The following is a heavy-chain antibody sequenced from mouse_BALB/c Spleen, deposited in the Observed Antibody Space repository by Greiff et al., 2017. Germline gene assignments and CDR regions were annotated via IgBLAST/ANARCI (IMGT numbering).Heavy chain of an antibody. V-gene: IGHV1-9*01. CDR3: ARPGAWFAY. Sequence: VQLQQSGAELMKPGASVKISCKATGYTFSSYWIEWVKQRPGHGLEWIGEILPGSGSTNYNEKFKGKATFTADTSSNTAYMQLSSLTSEDSAVYYCARPGAWFAYWGQGTLVTVSA. J-gene: IGHJ3*01. CDR1: GYTFSSYW. CDR2: ILPGSGST.